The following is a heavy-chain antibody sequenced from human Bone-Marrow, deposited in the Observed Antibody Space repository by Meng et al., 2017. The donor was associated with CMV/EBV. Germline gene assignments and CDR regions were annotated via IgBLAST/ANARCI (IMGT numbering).Heavy chain of an antibody. CDR3: LGDFWSGPYYYYGMDV. D-gene: IGHD3-3*01. Sequence: GGSLRLSCAASGFTFSNAWMSWVRQAPGKGLEWVGRIKSKTDGGTTDYAAPVKGRFTISRDDSKNTLYLQMNSLKTEDTAVYYCLGDFWSGPYYYYGMDVCGQGTTVTVSS. CDR2: IKSKTDGGTT. J-gene: IGHJ6*02. CDR1: GFTFSNAW. V-gene: IGHV3-15*01.